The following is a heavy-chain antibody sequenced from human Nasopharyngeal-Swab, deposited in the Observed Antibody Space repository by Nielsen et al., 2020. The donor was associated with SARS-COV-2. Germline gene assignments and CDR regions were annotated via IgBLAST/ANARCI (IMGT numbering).Heavy chain of an antibody. V-gene: IGHV3-30-3*01. CDR2: ISYDGSNK. Sequence: GESLRLSCAASGFTFSSYAMHWVRQAPGKGLEWVAVISYDGSNKYYADSVKGRFTISRDNSKNTLYLQMNSLRAEDTAVYYCARDWAHYYGSGALLLWWFDPWGQGTLVTVSS. D-gene: IGHD3-10*01. CDR3: ARDWAHYYGSGALLLWWFDP. J-gene: IGHJ5*02. CDR1: GFTFSSYA.